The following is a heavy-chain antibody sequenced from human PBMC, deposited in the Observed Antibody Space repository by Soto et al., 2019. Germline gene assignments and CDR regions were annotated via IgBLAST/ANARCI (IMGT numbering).Heavy chain of an antibody. CDR1: GFDFSNYS. CDR3: ARAYRMDV. J-gene: IGHJ6*02. Sequence: EVQLVESGGGLVQPGGSLRLSCAASGFDFSNYSMNWVRQAPGRGLEWLSYVSSTSSTIFYADSVRGRFTISRDNAKNSLYLQMNSLRYEDTALYYYARAYRMDVWGQGTTVTVPS. V-gene: IGHV3-48*02. CDR2: VSSTSSTI.